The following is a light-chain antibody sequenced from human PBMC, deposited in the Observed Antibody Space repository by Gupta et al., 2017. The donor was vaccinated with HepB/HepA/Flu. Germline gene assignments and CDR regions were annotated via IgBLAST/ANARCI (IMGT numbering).Light chain of an antibody. CDR3: AAWDDSLNGYWV. Sequence: QSVLTQPPSASGTPGQRVPISCSGSSSNIGSHTVNWYQQLPGTAPKLLIYSNNQRPSGVPDRFSGSKSGTSASLAISGLQSDDEADYYCAAWDDSLNGYWVFGGGTKLTVL. J-gene: IGLJ3*02. CDR1: SSNIGSHT. V-gene: IGLV1-44*01. CDR2: SNN.